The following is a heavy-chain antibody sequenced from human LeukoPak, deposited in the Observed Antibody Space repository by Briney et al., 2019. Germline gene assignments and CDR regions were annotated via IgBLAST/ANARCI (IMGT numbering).Heavy chain of an antibody. Sequence: GESLKISCAACGFTFSSYAMSWVRQAPGKGLEWVSAISGSGGSTYYADSVKGRFTISRDNSKNTLYLQMNSLIAEDTAVYYCASYDDSSGYYSSLFDYWGQGTLVTVSS. CDR3: ASYDDSSGYYSSLFDY. D-gene: IGHD3-22*01. CDR2: ISGSGGST. J-gene: IGHJ4*02. V-gene: IGHV3-23*01. CDR1: GFTFSSYA.